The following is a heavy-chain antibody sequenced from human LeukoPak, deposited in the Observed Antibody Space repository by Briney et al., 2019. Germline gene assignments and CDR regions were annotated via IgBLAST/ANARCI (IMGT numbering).Heavy chain of an antibody. Sequence: SETLSLTCTVSGGSISSSSYYWGWIRQPPGKGLEWIGSIYYSGSTYYNPSLKSRVTISVDTSKNQFSLKLSSVTAADTAVYYCARDEGRFGELIWWFDPWGQGTLVTVSS. D-gene: IGHD3-10*01. CDR3: ARDEGRFGELIWWFDP. CDR2: IYYSGST. V-gene: IGHV4-39*07. CDR1: GGSISSSSYY. J-gene: IGHJ5*02.